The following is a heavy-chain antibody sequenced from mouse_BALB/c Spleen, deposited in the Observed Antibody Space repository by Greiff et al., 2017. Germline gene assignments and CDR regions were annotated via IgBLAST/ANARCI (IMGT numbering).Heavy chain of an antibody. D-gene: IGHD2-2*01. CDR2: IDPANGNT. J-gene: IGHJ4*01. Sequence: VQLKESGAELVKPGASVKLSCTASGFNIKDTYMHWVKQRPEQGLEWIGRIDPANGNTKYDPKFQGKATITADTSSNTAYLQLSSLTSEDAAVYYSDRDYGYDGALYAMDDWGEGTSVTVSS. V-gene: IGHV14-3*02. CDR3: DRDYGYDGALYAMDD. CDR1: GFNIKDTY.